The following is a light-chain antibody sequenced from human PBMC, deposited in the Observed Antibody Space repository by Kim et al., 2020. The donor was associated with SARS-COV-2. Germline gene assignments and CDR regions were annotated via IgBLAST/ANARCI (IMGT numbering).Light chain of an antibody. V-gene: IGLV3-1*01. CDR1: KLGDKY. CDR3: QAWDSSTLV. CDR2: EDI. Sequence: VSPGQTASIPCSGDKLGDKYTCWYQQKPGQSPVLVIYEDIKRPSGIPERFSGSISGNTATLTISGAQAVDEADYYCQAWDSSTLVFGTGTKVTVL. J-gene: IGLJ1*01.